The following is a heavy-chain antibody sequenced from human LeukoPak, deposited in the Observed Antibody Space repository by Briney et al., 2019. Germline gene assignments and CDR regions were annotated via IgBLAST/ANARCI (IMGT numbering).Heavy chain of an antibody. CDR3: AREGYYYGSGSPAMDV. V-gene: IGHV3-48*01. D-gene: IGHD3-10*01. Sequence: GGSLRLSCAASGFTFSSYEMNWVRQAPGKGLEWASYISSSSSTIYYADSVKGRFTISRDNAKNSLYLQMNSLRAEDTAVYYCAREGYYYGSGSPAMDVWGKGTTVTVSS. J-gene: IGHJ6*03. CDR2: ISSSSSTI. CDR1: GFTFSSYE.